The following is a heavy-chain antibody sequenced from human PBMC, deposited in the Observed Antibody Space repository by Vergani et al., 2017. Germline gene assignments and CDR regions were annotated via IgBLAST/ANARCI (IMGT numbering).Heavy chain of an antibody. D-gene: IGHD4-11*01. V-gene: IGHV3-21*01. Sequence: EVQLVESGGGLVKPGGSLRLSCAASGFTFSSYSLNWVRQAPGKGLEWVSSISSSSSYIYYADSVKGRFTISRDNAKNSLYLQMNSLRAEDTAVYYCARGPTVKAPGYDMDVWGKGTTVTVSS. CDR2: ISSSSSYI. J-gene: IGHJ6*03. CDR3: ARGPTVKAPGYDMDV. CDR1: GFTFSSYS.